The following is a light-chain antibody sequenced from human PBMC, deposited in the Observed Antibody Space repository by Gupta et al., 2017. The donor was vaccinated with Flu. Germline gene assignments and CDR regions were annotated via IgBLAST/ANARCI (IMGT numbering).Light chain of an antibody. CDR3: QQYDNPPIT. CDR2: DAS. Sequence: QMHQSPTSLSASVGEGVTISCPESQVISNYLTWYQQKPGKAPKLLIYDASNLETGVPDRFSGSGSGTDFTFTISSLQPEDIATYYCQQYDNPPITFGQGTRLEIK. CDR1: QVISNY. V-gene: IGKV1-33*01. J-gene: IGKJ5*01.